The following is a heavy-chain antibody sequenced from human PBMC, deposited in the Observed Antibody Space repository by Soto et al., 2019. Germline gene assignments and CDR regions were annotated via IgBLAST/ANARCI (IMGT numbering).Heavy chain of an antibody. D-gene: IGHD3-9*01. J-gene: IGHJ4*02. CDR1: GDSINSDNYY. Sequence: SETLSLTCSVSGDSINSDNYYCGWIRQPPGKGLEWIGSIYYRGNTYYNPSLRTRVTISLDKSKSQFSLRLNSVTAADSAVYFCARLEGLATISYYFDFWGQGAQVTVS. CDR2: IYYRGNT. CDR3: ARLEGLATISYYFDF. V-gene: IGHV4-39*01.